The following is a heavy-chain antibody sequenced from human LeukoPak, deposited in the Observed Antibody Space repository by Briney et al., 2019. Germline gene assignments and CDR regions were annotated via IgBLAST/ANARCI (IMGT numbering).Heavy chain of an antibody. D-gene: IGHD1-26*01. J-gene: IGHJ4*02. CDR1: GGSISSGDYY. V-gene: IGHV3-66*02. Sequence: PSETLSLTCTVSGGSISSGDYYWSWIRQPPGKGLEWVSTIGGGPVYYADSVKDRFTISRDNSKNTLYLQMNSLRAEDTAVYYCVWFQWELLSLDYWGQGTLVTVSS. CDR2: IGGGPV. CDR3: VWFQWELLSLDY.